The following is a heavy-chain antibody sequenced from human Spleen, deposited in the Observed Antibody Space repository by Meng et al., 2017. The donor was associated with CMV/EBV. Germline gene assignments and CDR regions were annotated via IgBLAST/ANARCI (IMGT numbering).Heavy chain of an antibody. CDR2: VYHSGSA. CDR3: ARIYCSSSNCYPRGFNWFDP. CDR1: GYY. J-gene: IGHJ5*02. D-gene: IGHD2-2*01. V-gene: IGHV4-38-2*01. Sequence: GYYWGWIRQPPGKEMAWIGSVYHSGSAYYTPSFKSRVVVSVDTSRNQFSLSLTSVTTADTALYFCARIYCSSSNCYPRGFNWFDPWGQGTLVTVSS.